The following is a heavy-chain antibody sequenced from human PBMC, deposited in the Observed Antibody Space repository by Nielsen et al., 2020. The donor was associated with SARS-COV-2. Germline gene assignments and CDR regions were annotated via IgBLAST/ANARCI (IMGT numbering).Heavy chain of an antibody. J-gene: IGHJ6*02. Sequence: SETLSLTCAVYGGSFSGHYWSWIRQSPGKGLEWIGYIYYSGSTYYNPSLESRVTISVDTSTNQFSLRLNSVTAADTAQYYCARDRQGYNYYYGMDVWGQGTTVTVS. CDR1: GGSFSGHY. CDR2: IYYSGST. D-gene: IGHD5-24*01. CDR3: ARDRQGYNYYYGMDV. V-gene: IGHV4-30-4*01.